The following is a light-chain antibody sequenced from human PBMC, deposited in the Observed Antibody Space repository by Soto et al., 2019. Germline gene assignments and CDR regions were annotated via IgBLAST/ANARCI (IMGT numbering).Light chain of an antibody. Sequence: SYELTQPPSVSLAPGQTARITCGGNNIATYSVHWYRQKPGQAPVLVISNDNDRPSGIPDRFSGSNSGHTATLTIRRVEAGDEADYYCQLWDNKNDAVVFGGGTKLTVL. CDR2: NDN. CDR3: QLWDNKNDAVV. J-gene: IGLJ3*02. CDR1: NIATYS. V-gene: IGLV3-21*04.